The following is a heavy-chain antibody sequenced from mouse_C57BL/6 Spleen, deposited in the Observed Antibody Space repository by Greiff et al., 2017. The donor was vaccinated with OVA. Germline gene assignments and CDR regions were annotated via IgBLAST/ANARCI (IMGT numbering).Heavy chain of an antibody. CDR1: GYSFTDYN. J-gene: IGHJ4*01. CDR2: INPNYGTT. V-gene: IGHV1-39*01. Sequence: EVKLQESGPELVKPGASVKISCKASGYSFTDYNMNWVKQSNGKSLEWIGVINPNYGTTSYNQKFKGKATLTVDQSSSTAYMQLNSLTSEDSAVYYSARRGSITDYAMDYWGQGTSVTVSS. CDR3: ARRGSITDYAMDY.